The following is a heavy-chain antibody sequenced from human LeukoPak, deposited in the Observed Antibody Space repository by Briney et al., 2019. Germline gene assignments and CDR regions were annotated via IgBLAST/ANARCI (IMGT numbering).Heavy chain of an antibody. D-gene: IGHD3-16*01. J-gene: IGHJ6*02. V-gene: IGHV3-48*02. CDR1: GFTFSSYS. Sequence: GGSLRLSCAASGFTFSSYSMNWVRQAPGKGLEWVSYISSSSSTIYYADSVKGRFTISRDNAKNSLYLQMNSLRDEDTAVYYCARDPGRLGLGGYYYYGMDVWGQGTTVTVSS. CDR2: ISSSSSTI. CDR3: ARDPGRLGLGGYYYYGMDV.